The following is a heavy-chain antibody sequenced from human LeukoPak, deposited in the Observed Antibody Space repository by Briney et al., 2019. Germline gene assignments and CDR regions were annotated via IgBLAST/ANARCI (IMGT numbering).Heavy chain of an antibody. J-gene: IGHJ3*02. V-gene: IGHV4-4*07. CDR3: ARALGGYCSSTSCYTGTVDI. Sequence: SETLSLTCTVSGGSISSYYWSWIRQPAGKGLEWIGRIYTSGSTNYNPSLKSRVTMSVDTSKNQFSLKLSSVTAADTAVYYCARALGGYCSSTSCYTGTVDIWGQGTMVTVSS. D-gene: IGHD2-2*02. CDR2: IYTSGST. CDR1: GGSISSYY.